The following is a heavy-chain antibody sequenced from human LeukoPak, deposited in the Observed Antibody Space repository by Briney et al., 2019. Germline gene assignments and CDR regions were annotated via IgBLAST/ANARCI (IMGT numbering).Heavy chain of an antibody. Sequence: GGSLRLSCAASGFTFSSYAMSWVRQAPGKGLEWVSAISGSGGSTYYADSVKGRFTISRDNSKNTLYLQMNSLRAEDTAVYYCAKDPRGSSSGNWFDPWGQGILVTVSS. CDR3: AKDPRGSSSGNWFDP. J-gene: IGHJ5*02. CDR2: ISGSGGST. V-gene: IGHV3-23*01. CDR1: GFTFSSYA. D-gene: IGHD1-26*01.